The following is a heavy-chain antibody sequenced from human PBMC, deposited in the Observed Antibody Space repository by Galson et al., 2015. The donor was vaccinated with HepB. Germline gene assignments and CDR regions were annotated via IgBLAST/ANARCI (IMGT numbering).Heavy chain of an antibody. CDR2: ISSSGSTI. J-gene: IGHJ6*02. D-gene: IGHD6-13*01. V-gene: IGHV3-48*03. CDR1: GFTFSSYE. Sequence: SLRLSCAASGFTFSSYEMNWVRQAPGKGLEWVSYISSSGSTIYYADSVKGRFTISRDNAKNSLYLQMNSLRAEDTAVYYCARDGGEQQLGRGGYGMDVWGQGTTVTVSS. CDR3: ARDGGEQQLGRGGYGMDV.